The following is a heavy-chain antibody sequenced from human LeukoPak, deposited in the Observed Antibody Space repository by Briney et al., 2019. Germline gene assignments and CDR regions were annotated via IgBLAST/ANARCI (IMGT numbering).Heavy chain of an antibody. CDR2: IYYSGST. D-gene: IGHD3-3*01. Sequence: SETLSLTCTVSGGSISSGGYYWSWIRQHPGKGLEWIGYIYYSGSTYYNPSLKSRVTISVDTSKNQFSLKLSSVAAADTAVYYCARSYDTNFDYWGQGTLVTVSS. CDR1: GGSISSGGYY. J-gene: IGHJ4*02. CDR3: ARSYDTNFDY. V-gene: IGHV4-31*03.